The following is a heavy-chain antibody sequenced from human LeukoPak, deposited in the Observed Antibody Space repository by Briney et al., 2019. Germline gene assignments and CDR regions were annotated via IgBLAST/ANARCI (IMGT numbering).Heavy chain of an antibody. CDR2: IYYSGST. Sequence: SETLSLTCTVSGGSISSSSYYWGWIRQPPGKGLEWIGSIYYSGSTYYNPSLKSRVTISVDTSKNQFSLRLSSVTAADTAVYYCARYFVRVGYDSSGYYYDYWGQGTLVTVSS. J-gene: IGHJ4*02. D-gene: IGHD3-22*01. CDR1: GGSISSSSYY. V-gene: IGHV4-39*07. CDR3: ARYFVRVGYDSSGYYYDY.